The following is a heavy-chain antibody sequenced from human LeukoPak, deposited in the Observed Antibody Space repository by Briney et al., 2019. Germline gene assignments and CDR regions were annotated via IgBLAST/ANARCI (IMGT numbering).Heavy chain of an antibody. CDR3: ARRAGAYSHPYDY. CDR2: IYSGGNT. V-gene: IGHV3-53*01. Sequence: QPGGSLRLSCTVSGFTVSSNSTSWVRQAPGKGLEWVSFIYSGGNTHYSDSLKGRFTISRDNSKNTLYLQMNSLRVEDTAVYYCARRAGAYSHPYDYWGQGTLVTVSS. D-gene: IGHD4/OR15-4a*01. J-gene: IGHJ4*02. CDR1: GFTVSSNS.